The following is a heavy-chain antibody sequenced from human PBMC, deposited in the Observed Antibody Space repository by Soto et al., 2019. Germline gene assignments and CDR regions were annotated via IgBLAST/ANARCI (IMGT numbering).Heavy chain of an antibody. CDR3: ARQYYYDSSGYVRGQNWLDP. D-gene: IGHD3-22*01. CDR1: GYSFTSYW. V-gene: IGHV5-51*01. J-gene: IGHJ5*02. Sequence: LGESLKISCKGSGYSFTSYWIGWVRQMPGKGLEWMGIIYPGDSDTRYSPSFQGQVTISADKSISTAYLQWSSLKASDTAMYYCARQYYYDSSGYVRGQNWLDPWGQGTMVTVYS. CDR2: IYPGDSDT.